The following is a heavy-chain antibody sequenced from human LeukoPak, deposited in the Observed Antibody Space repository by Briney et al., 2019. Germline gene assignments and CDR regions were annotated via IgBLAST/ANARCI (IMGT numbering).Heavy chain of an antibody. CDR2: INHSGST. Sequence: SETLSLTCAVYGGSFSGYYWSWIRRPPGKGLEWIGEINHSGSTNYNPSLKSRVTISVDTSKNQFSLKLSSVTAADTAVYYCARGHYYGSGSYFSFWNYWGQGTLVTVSS. J-gene: IGHJ4*02. D-gene: IGHD3-10*01. CDR3: ARGHYYGSGSYFSFWNY. CDR1: GGSFSGYY. V-gene: IGHV4-34*01.